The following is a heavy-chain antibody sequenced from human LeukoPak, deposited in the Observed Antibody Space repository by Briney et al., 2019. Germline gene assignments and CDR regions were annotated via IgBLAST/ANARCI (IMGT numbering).Heavy chain of an antibody. CDR3: VRRSEDWYFDL. CDR1: GYTFINSY. D-gene: IGHD3-3*01. CDR2: IHLGDFDI. Sequence: GGXLKISCGVSGYTFINSYIGWVRQTPGRGLEWMAIIHLGDFDIKYSPSFQGQVTISADKSITTAYLQWSSLKASDSAMYYCVRRSEDWYFDLWGRGTLVTVSS. J-gene: IGHJ2*01. V-gene: IGHV5-51*01.